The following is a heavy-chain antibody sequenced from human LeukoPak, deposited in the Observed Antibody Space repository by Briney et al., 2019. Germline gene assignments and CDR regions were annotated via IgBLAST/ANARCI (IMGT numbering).Heavy chain of an antibody. CDR3: AGYGSGSYFWGNYYSMYV. D-gene: IGHD3-10*01. J-gene: IGHJ6*02. V-gene: IGHV1-2*02. Sequence: ASVKVSCKASGYTFTGYYMHWVGQAPGQGREWVGWININSGGRNNAKKFQGRVTMTRDTAISTAYMELCGLRSDYTAVYYCAGYGSGSYFWGNYYSMYVWGQGTTVTVSS. CDR1: GYTFTGYY. CDR2: ININSGGR.